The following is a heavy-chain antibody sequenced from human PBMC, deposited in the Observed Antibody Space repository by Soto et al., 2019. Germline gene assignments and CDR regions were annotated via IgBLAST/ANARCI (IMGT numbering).Heavy chain of an antibody. V-gene: IGHV1-58*01. J-gene: IGHJ6*02. Sequence: SVKVSCKASGFTFTSSAVQWVRQARGQRLEWIGWIVVGSGNTNYAQKFQERVTITRDMSTSTAYMELSSLRSEDTAVYYCAAEAPTVRGVIGYYYYGMDVWGQGTTVTVSS. D-gene: IGHD3-10*01. CDR1: GFTFTSSA. CDR2: IVVGSGNT. CDR3: AAEAPTVRGVIGYYYYGMDV.